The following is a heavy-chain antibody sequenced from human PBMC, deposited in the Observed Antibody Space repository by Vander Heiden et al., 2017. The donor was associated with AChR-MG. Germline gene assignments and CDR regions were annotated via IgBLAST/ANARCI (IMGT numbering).Heavy chain of an antibody. D-gene: IGHD2-2*01. CDR3: AKGSRGGGHGYYYYMDV. Sequence: EVQLVESGGGLVQPGMSLSLTCAASGFTFDDYAMHWVRQAPGKGLGVGSGISWNIGRIGYADAVKGRFTISRNNAKNSLYLQMNSVRPRDTALYYCAKGSRGGGHGYYYYMDVWGKGTTVTVSS. V-gene: IGHV3-9*01. CDR1: GFTFDDYA. J-gene: IGHJ6*03. CDR2: ISWNIGRI.